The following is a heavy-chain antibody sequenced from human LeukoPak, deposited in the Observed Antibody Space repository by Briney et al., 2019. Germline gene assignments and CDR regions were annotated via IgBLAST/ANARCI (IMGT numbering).Heavy chain of an antibody. D-gene: IGHD1-26*01. V-gene: IGHV3-30*02. CDR1: GFTFSSYG. CDR2: IRYDGSNN. J-gene: IGHJ6*03. CDR3: AMGPITTAPYYMDV. Sequence: GGSLRLSCAASGFTFSSYGMHWVRQAPGKGLEWVAFIRYDGSNNYYADSVKGRFTISRDNSKNTVYPQMNSLRAEDTAVYYCAMGPITTAPYYMDVWGKGTTVTVSS.